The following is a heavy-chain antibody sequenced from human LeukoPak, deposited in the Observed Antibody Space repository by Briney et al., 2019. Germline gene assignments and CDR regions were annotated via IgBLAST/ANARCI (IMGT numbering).Heavy chain of an antibody. J-gene: IGHJ4*02. D-gene: IGHD3-10*01. CDR3: TRAYGDY. V-gene: IGHV3-7*01. CDR1: GFTFSGYA. CDR2: INQDGSEK. Sequence: HPGGSLRLSCAASGFTFSGYAMSWVRQAPGKGLEWVANINQDGSEKYYVDSARGRFTISRDNGKNSVYLQLNSLRGDDTGLYYCTRAYGDYWGPGALVTVSS.